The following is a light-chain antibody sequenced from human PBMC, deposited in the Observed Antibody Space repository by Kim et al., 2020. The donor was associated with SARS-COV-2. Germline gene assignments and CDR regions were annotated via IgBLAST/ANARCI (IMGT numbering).Light chain of an antibody. J-gene: IGKJ4*01. CDR3: QQYSNWPPLT. Sequence: APGERATLSCRASQSVSSNLAWYQQRPGQSPRLLIYGASTRATGIAATFSGSGSGTEFSLPISSLQSEDFAVYYCQQYSNWPPLTFGGGTKVDIK. CDR1: QSVSSN. V-gene: IGKV3-15*01. CDR2: GAS.